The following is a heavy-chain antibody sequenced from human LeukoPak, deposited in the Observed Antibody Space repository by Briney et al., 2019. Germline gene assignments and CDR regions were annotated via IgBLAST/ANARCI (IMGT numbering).Heavy chain of an antibody. CDR2: IYHSGST. V-gene: IGHV4-38-2*01. Sequence: SETLSLTCAVSGYSITSGYYWAWIRQPPRKGLEWIGNIYHSGSTYYNPSLKSRVTISVDTSKSQFSLRLSSVTAADTAVYYCARRYSNYFFDYWGQGTLVTVSS. J-gene: IGHJ4*02. D-gene: IGHD4-11*01. CDR1: GYSITSGYY. CDR3: ARRYSNYFFDY.